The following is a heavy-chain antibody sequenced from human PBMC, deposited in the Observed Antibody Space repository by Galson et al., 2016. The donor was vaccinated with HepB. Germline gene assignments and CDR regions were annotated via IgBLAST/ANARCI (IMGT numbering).Heavy chain of an antibody. Sequence: SETLSLTCIVSGGSISRDYYWGWIRQPLGRGLEWIGSIYSNEDTYYNPSLKSRVTISVDTSKNQFSLRLNSVTAADTGVYYCATGIVVAGKYYYYYMDVWGKGTTVTVSS. CDR3: ATGIVVAGKYYYYYMDV. J-gene: IGHJ6*03. V-gene: IGHV4-39*01. CDR2: IYSNEDT. D-gene: IGHD6-19*01. CDR1: GGSISRDYY.